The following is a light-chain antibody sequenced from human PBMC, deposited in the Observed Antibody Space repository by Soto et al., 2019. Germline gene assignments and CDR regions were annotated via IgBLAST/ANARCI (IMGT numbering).Light chain of an antibody. CDR2: GHS. CDR1: SSNIGAGYD. J-gene: IGLJ1*01. V-gene: IGLV1-40*01. CDR3: QSYDGSLGV. Sequence: QSVLTQPPSVSGAPGQRVTISCTGSSSNIGAGYDVHWYQQLPGTAPKLLIFGHSNRPSGVPDRFSGSKSGTSASLAITGLQAEDEADYYCQSYDGSLGVFGPGTKVTVL.